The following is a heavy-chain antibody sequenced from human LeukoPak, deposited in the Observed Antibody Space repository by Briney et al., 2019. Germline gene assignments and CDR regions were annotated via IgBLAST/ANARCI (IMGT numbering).Heavy chain of an antibody. CDR1: GFTFSSYG. V-gene: IGHV3-33*01. J-gene: IGHJ5*02. CDR2: IRYDGSNK. CDR3: ARDRGQFGFDP. Sequence: GGSLRLSCAASGFTFSSYGMHWVRQAPGKGLEWVAVIRYDGSNKYYADSVKGRFTISRDNSKNTLYLQMNSLRAEDTAVYYCARDRGQFGFDPWGQGTLVTVSS. D-gene: IGHD5-24*01.